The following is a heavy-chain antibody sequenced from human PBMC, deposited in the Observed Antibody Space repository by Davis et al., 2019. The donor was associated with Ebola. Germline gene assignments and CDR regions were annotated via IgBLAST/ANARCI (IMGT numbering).Heavy chain of an antibody. Sequence: HSQTLSLTCAISGDSVYGKNGAWNWIRQSPSRGLEWLGRTYYSSKWYHDYATSVKSRITINLDTSKNQFSLQLNSVTPEDTALYYCARGWLRGGLDVWGEGTTVTVSS. CDR2: TYYSSKWYH. D-gene: IGHD5-18*01. CDR3: ARGWLRGGLDV. J-gene: IGHJ6*04. CDR1: GDSVYGKNGA. V-gene: IGHV6-1*01.